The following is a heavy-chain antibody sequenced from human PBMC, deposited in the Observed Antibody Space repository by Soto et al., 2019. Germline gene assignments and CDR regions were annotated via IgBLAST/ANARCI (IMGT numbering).Heavy chain of an antibody. V-gene: IGHV1-69*12. CDR2: IIPIFGTA. CDR3: ACVGNWNYDGSGWFAP. D-gene: IGHD1-7*01. CDR1: GGTFSSYA. Sequence: QVQLVQSGAEVKKPGSSVKVSCKASGGTFSSYAISWVRQAPGQGLEWMGGIIPIFGTANYAQKFQGRVTSAADESTSTADMGLSSLSSEDTAVYYCACVGNWNYDGSGWFAPWGQGTLVTVSS. J-gene: IGHJ5*02.